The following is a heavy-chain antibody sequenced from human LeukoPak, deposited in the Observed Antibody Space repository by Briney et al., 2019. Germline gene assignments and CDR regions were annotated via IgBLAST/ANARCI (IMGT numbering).Heavy chain of an antibody. V-gene: IGHV5-51*01. CDR2: IYPGNSDT. D-gene: IGHD1-26*01. CDR3: ARRGLGEAYDY. Sequence: GESLQISCKGSGYFFISYWIGWVRQMPGKGLEWMRIIYPGNSDTRYSPSFQGQVTISVDKTNSTAYLQWSSLKASDTAMYYCARRGLGEAYDYWGQGTLVTVSS. J-gene: IGHJ4*02. CDR1: GYFFISYW.